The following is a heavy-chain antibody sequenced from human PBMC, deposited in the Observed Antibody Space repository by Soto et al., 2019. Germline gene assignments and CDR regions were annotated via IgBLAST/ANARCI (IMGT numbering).Heavy chain of an antibody. V-gene: IGHV1-18*04. CDR2: ISAYNGNT. CDR3: ARGWELLGPYLLNDFDI. D-gene: IGHD1-26*01. CDR1: GYTFTSYG. J-gene: IGHJ3*02. Sequence: ASVKVSCKASGYTFTSYGISWVRQAPGQGLEWMGWISAYNGNTNYAQKLQGRVTMTTDTSTSTAYMELRSLRSDDTAVYYCARGWELLGPYLLNDFDIWGQGTMVTVSS.